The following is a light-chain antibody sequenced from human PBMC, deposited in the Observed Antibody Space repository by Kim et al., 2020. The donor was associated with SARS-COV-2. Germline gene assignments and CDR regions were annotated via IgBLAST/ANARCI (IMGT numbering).Light chain of an antibody. J-gene: IGKJ5*01. Sequence: EAVGDRVTITRRASQDIGNDLGWYQQKPGGAPKRLIYGAYNLQSGVPSRCSGSGSETEFTLTINSLQPEDFATYFCLQHSTYPITFGQGTRLEIK. CDR1: QDIGND. CDR3: LQHSTYPIT. CDR2: GAY. V-gene: IGKV1-17*01.